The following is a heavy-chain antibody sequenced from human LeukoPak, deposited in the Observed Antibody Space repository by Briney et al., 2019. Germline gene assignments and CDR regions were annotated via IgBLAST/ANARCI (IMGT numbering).Heavy chain of an antibody. CDR3: ASSSYYYDGSGYYV. D-gene: IGHD3-22*01. CDR1: GFTFSSYA. Sequence: GGSLRLSCAASGFTFSSYAMSWVRQAPGKGLEWVANIKQDGSEKYYVDSVKGRFTISRDNAKNSLYLQMNSLRAEDTAVYYCASSSYYYDGSGYYVWGQGTLVTVSS. J-gene: IGHJ4*02. CDR2: IKQDGSEK. V-gene: IGHV3-7*01.